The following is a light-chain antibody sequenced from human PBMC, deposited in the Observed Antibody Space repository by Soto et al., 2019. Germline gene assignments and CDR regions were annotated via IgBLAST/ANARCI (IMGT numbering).Light chain of an antibody. CDR2: VAS. CDR1: QRFSSY. V-gene: IGKV3-11*01. J-gene: IGKJ1*01. CDR3: QQRSNWPPTWT. Sequence: EIVLTQSPATLSLSPGERPTPSSRARQRFSSYLPWSQQNPGKAPRLLIYVASNRATGIPARFSGSGSGTDFTLTISSLEPEDFAVYYCQQRSNWPPTWTFGQGTKVEIK.